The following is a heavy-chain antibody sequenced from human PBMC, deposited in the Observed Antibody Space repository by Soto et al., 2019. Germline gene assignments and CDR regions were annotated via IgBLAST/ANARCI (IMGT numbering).Heavy chain of an antibody. CDR3: ARDRRYCSGGSCYFHFDY. CDR1: GFTFSSYW. J-gene: IGHJ4*02. D-gene: IGHD2-15*01. Sequence: EVQLEESGGGLVQPGGSLRLSCAASGFTFSSYWMSWVRQAPGKGLEWVANIKQDGSEKYYVDSVKGRFTISRDNAKNSLYLQMNSLRAEDTAVYYCARDRRYCSGGSCYFHFDYWGQGTLVTVSS. V-gene: IGHV3-7*01. CDR2: IKQDGSEK.